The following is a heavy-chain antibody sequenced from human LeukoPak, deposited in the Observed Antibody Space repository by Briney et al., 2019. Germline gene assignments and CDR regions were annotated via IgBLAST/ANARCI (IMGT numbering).Heavy chain of an antibody. Sequence: SVNVSCKASGGTFSSYAISWVRQAPGQGLEWMGGIIPIFGTANYAQKFQGRVTMPEDTSTDTAYMELSSLRSEDTAVYYCARLRGYSYGPIDYWGQGTLVTVSS. CDR1: GGTFSSYA. CDR3: ARLRGYSYGPIDY. J-gene: IGHJ4*02. V-gene: IGHV1-69*06. CDR2: IIPIFGTA. D-gene: IGHD5-18*01.